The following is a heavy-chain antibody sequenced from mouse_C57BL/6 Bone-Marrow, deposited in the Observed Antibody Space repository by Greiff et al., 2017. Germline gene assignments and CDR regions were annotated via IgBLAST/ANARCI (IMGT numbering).Heavy chain of an antibody. CDR1: GYAFSSSW. Sequence: VQLQQSGPELVKPGASVKISCKASGYAFSSSWMNWVKQRPGKGLEWIGRIYPGDGDTNYNGKFKGKATLTADKSSSTAYMQLSSLTSEDSAVYFCAGHSYYYAMDYWGQGTSVTVSS. V-gene: IGHV1-82*01. CDR3: AGHSYYYAMDY. CDR2: IYPGDGDT. J-gene: IGHJ4*01.